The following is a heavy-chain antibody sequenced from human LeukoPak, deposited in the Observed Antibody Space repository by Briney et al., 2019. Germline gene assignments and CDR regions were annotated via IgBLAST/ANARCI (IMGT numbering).Heavy chain of an antibody. V-gene: IGHV3-53*05. D-gene: IGHD4-17*01. CDR2: IYSGGNT. CDR1: GFTFSSYG. J-gene: IGHJ4*02. CDR3: ARRAGEYSHPYDY. Sequence: PGGTLRLSCAASGFTFSSYGMSWVRQAPGKGLEWVSFIYSGGNTHYSDSVKGRSTISRDNSKNTLYLQMNSLRAEDTAVYYCARRAGEYSHPYDYWGQGTLVTVSS.